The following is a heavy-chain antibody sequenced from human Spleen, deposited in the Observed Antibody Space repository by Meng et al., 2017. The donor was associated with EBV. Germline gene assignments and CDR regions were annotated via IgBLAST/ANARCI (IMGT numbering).Heavy chain of an antibody. CDR3: ARGGGYGDYEGWFDP. J-gene: IGHJ5*02. D-gene: IGHD4-17*01. CDR2: IYQSGSA. Sequence: HLQQLEAGSALVKPSLTLVLTCAVTGGTINNGGYAWSWIRQPPGKGLDWIGYIYQSGSAYYNPSLKSRVTMSVDMSKNQFSLKLSSVTAADTAVYYCARGGGYGDYEGWFDPWGQGTLVTVSS. CDR1: GGTINNGGYA. V-gene: IGHV4-30-2*01.